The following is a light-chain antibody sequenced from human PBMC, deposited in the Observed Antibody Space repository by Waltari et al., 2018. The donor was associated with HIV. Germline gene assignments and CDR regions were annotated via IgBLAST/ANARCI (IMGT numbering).Light chain of an antibody. CDR1: SSDVGTYNR. J-gene: IGLJ2*01. Sequence: QSALTQPPAVSGSPGQSVTITCTGSSSDVGTYNRVSWYQEPPGTPPKLLIYEVTNRPSGVPGRFSGSKSGNTASLTISGLQAEDEAHYYCSSYTINSTFIFGGGTMLTVL. CDR2: EVT. CDR3: SSYTINSTFI. V-gene: IGLV2-18*02.